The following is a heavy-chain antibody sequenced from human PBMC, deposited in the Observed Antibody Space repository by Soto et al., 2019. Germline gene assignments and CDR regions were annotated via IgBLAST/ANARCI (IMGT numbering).Heavy chain of an antibody. J-gene: IGHJ4*02. CDR2: IKSKTDGGTT. Sequence: EVQLVESGGGLVKPGGSLRLSCAASGFTFSNVWMNWVRQAPGKGLEWVGRIKSKTDGGTTDYAAPVKGRFTISRDDSKNTLYKQKDRLKTEDTSVYYCSPLARNYTGCWYEVSEGGQGTLVTVCS. CDR3: SPLARNYTGCWYEVSE. CDR1: GFTFSNVW. D-gene: IGHD6-19*01. V-gene: IGHV3-15*07.